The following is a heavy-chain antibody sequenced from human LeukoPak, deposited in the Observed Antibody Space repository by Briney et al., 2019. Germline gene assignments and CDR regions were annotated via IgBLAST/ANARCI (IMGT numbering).Heavy chain of an antibody. Sequence: SETLSLTCTVSGGSISSGGYYWSWIRQPPGKGLEWIGYIYYSGSTYYNPSLKSRVTISVDTSKNQFSLKLSSVTAADTAVYYCARGGAYRFRLTAIDYWGQGTLVTVSS. D-gene: IGHD5-12*01. V-gene: IGHV4-31*03. J-gene: IGHJ4*02. CDR2: IYYSGST. CDR3: ARGGAYRFRLTAIDY. CDR1: GGSISSGGYY.